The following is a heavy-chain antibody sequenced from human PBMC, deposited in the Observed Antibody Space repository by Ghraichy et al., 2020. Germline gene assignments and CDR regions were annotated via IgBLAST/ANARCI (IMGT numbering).Heavy chain of an antibody. CDR2: IYYSGST. CDR1: GGSISSYY. J-gene: IGHJ6*02. V-gene: IGHV4-59*01. CDR3: ARDSSVDYDFWSGYPSALYGMDV. D-gene: IGHD3-3*01. Sequence: SETLSLTCTVSGGSISSYYWSWIRQPPGKGLEWIGYIYYSGSTNYNPSLKSRVTISVDTSKNQFSLKLSSVTAADTAVYYCARDSSVDYDFWSGYPSALYGMDVWGQGTTVTVSS.